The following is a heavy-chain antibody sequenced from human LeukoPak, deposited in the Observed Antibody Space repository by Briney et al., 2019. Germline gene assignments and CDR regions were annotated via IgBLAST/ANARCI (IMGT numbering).Heavy chain of an antibody. J-gene: IGHJ4*02. CDR1: DGSISSYY. D-gene: IGHD5-18*01. Sequence: SETLSLTCTVSDGSISSYYWNWIRQPPGKGLEWIGYIYYSGSTNYNPSLKSRVTISVDTSKNQFSLKLSSVTAADTAVYYCARESSARGYSYGYDWGYYFDYWGQGTLVTVSS. V-gene: IGHV4-59*12. CDR2: IYYSGST. CDR3: ARESSARGYSYGYDWGYYFDY.